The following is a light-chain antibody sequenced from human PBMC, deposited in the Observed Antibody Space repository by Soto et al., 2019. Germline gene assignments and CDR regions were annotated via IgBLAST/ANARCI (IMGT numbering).Light chain of an antibody. CDR2: GXX. J-gene: IGLJ2*01. CDR1: STNIGAGYD. V-gene: IGLV1-40*01. CDR3: QSYDGSLSVV. Sequence: QSVLTQPPSASGAPGQRVTISCTGSSTNIGAGYDVYWYQQHPGTAPXRLIYGXXNRPSXVPXRFXXXXXXXSXXLAXTGLQAEDEADYYCQSYDGSLSVVFGGGTKLTVL.